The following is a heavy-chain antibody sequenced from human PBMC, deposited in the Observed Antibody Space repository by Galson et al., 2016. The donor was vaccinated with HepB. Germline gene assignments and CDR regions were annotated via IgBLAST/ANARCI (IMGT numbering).Heavy chain of an antibody. Sequence: SVKVSCKASEYTFTNYYMHWVRQAPGQGLEWMGIITPSGGTTTYAQKFQGRVTMTRDTSTSTVYMELSSLTSEDTAVYYCTKSLWVTTGWFDPWGQGTLVTVSS. CDR1: EYTFTNYY. J-gene: IGHJ5*02. CDR2: ITPSGGTT. CDR3: TKSLWVTTGWFDP. V-gene: IGHV1-46*01. D-gene: IGHD4-11*01.